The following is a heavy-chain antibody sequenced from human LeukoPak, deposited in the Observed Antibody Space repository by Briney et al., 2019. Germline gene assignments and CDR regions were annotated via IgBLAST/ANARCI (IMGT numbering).Heavy chain of an antibody. V-gene: IGHV7-4-1*02. CDR2: INTNTGNP. J-gene: IGHJ6*02. Sequence: ASVKVSCKASGCTFTSYAMNWVRQAPGQGLEWMGWINTNTGNPTYAQGFTGRFVFSLDTSVSTAYLQISSLKAEDTAVYYCARSGPGITIFGSGYYGMDVWGQGTTVTVSS. CDR1: GCTFTSYA. D-gene: IGHD3-3*01. CDR3: ARSGPGITIFGSGYYGMDV.